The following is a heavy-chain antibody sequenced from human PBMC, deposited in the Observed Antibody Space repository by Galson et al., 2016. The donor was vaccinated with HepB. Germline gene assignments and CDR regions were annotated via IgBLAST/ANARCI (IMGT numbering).Heavy chain of an antibody. CDR2: MNPNNGNT. Sequence: SVKVSCKASGYTFTIHDIHWLRQATGQRSEWMGWMNPNNGNTGSAQKFQGRLTLTRDTSISTAYMELSSLRSDDTAVYYCARGGYCSAGACYSDSWGQGTLITVSS. CDR1: GYTFTIHD. J-gene: IGHJ4*03. CDR3: ARGGYCSAGACYSDS. D-gene: IGHD2-15*01. V-gene: IGHV1-8*01.